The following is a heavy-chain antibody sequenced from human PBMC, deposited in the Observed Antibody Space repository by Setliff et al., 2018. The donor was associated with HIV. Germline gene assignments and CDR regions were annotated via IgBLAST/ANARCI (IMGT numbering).Heavy chain of an antibody. D-gene: IGHD3-9*01. Sequence: GASVKVSCKASGGTFSTYVINWVRQAPGQGLEWRGGIIPIFGTTNYAQNFQGRVSITADGSTSTAYMQLSSLRSDDTAVYYCAKEGGRHYDLLTGYYPGGDYFDSWGQGTLVTVSS. CDR3: AKEGGRHYDLLTGYYPGGDYFDS. V-gene: IGHV1-69*13. CDR1: GGTFSTYV. CDR2: IIPIFGTT. J-gene: IGHJ4*02.